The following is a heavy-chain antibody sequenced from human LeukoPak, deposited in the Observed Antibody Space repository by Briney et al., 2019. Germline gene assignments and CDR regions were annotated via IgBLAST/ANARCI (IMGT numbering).Heavy chain of an antibody. D-gene: IGHD3-10*01. CDR2: ISAYNGNT. CDR1: GYTFTSYG. Sequence: ASVKVSCKASGYTFTSYGISWVRQAPGQGLEWMGWISAYNGNTNYAQKLQGRVTMTTDTSTSIAYMELRSLRSDDTAVYYCARQVASSSTYFSSGSYYSRIDYWGQGTLVTVSS. J-gene: IGHJ4*02. V-gene: IGHV1-18*04. CDR3: ARQVASSSTYFSSGSYYSRIDY.